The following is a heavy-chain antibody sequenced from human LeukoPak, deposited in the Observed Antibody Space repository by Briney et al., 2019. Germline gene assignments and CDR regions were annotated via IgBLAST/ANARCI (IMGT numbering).Heavy chain of an antibody. V-gene: IGHV1-46*01. CDR2: INPSGGST. D-gene: IGHD3-22*01. J-gene: IGHJ4*02. CDR1: GYTFTSYY. Sequence: GASVKVSCKASGYTFTSYYMHWVRQAPGQGLEWMGIINPSGGSTGYAQKFQGRVTMTRDTSTSTVYMELSSLRSEDTAVYYCARVRYYDSSGYYAAQYYFDYWGQGTLVTVSS. CDR3: ARVRYYDSSGYYAAQYYFDY.